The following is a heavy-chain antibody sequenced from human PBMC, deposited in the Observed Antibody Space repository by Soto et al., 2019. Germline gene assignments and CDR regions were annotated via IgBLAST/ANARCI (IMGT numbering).Heavy chain of an antibody. J-gene: IGHJ6*02. V-gene: IGHV3-23*01. CDR1: GSTLNSYA. D-gene: IGHD3-22*01. Sequence: ETLRLSCAASGSTLNSYAMNWVRQSPGKGLEWVSGISARGEKTCYADSVKGRFTISRDNSKNTVYLQMNSLRAKDTAVFYCAKALPMYYYDSSGYSDYYYDMDVWGQGTTVTVSS. CDR3: AKALPMYYYDSSGYSDYYYDMDV. CDR2: ISARGEKT.